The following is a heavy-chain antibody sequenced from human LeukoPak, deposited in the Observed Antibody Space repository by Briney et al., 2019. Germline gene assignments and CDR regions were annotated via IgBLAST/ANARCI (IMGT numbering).Heavy chain of an antibody. D-gene: IGHD3-22*01. CDR1: GFTFSSYE. V-gene: IGHV3-48*03. J-gene: IGHJ6*02. CDR3: ARDSVWYDSSNGMDV. CDR2: ISSSGSTI. Sequence: GGSLRLSCAASGFTFSSYEMNWVRQAPGKGLEWVSYISSSGSTIYYADSVKGRFTISRDNAKNSLYLQMNSPRAEDTAVYYCARDSVWYDSSNGMDVWGQGTTVTVSS.